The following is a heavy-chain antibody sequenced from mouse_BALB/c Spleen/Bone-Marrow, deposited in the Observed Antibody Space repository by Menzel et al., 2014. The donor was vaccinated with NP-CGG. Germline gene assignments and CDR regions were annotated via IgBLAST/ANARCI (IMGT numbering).Heavy chain of an antibody. CDR3: TRGRTWDFDY. CDR1: GYTFTSYY. V-gene: IGHV1S81*02. D-gene: IGHD4-1*01. J-gene: IGHJ2*01. CDR2: INPSNGGT. Sequence: QVQLQQSGAELVKPGASVKLSCMASGYTFTSYYMYWVKQRPGQGLEWIGEINPSNGGTNFNEKFKSRATLTVDKSSSTAYMQLSSLTSEDSAVYYCTRGRTWDFDYWGQGTTLTASS.